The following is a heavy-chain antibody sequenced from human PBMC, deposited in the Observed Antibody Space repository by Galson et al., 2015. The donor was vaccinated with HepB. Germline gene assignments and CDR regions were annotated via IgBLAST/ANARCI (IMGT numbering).Heavy chain of an antibody. V-gene: IGHV3-64D*06. D-gene: IGHD5-12*01. CDR2: ISSNGGST. CDR3: VKGASGYSGYDSWYFDL. J-gene: IGHJ2*01. Sequence: SLRLSCAASGFTFSSYAMHWVRQAPGKGLEYVSTISSNGGSTYYADSVKGRFTISRDNSKNTLYLQMSSLRAEDTAVYYCVKGASGYSGYDSWYFDLWGRGTLVTVSS. CDR1: GFTFSSYA.